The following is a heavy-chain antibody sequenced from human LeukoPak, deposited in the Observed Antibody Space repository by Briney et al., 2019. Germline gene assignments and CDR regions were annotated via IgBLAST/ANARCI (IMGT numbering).Heavy chain of an antibody. CDR1: GGSISSGSYY. CDR3: ARGFGYSYDLDY. CDR2: IYTSGST. V-gene: IGHV4-61*02. Sequence: PSQTLSLTCTVSGGSISSGSYYWSWIRQPAGKGLEWIGRIYTSGSTNYNPSLKSRVTISVDTSKNQSSLKLSSVTAADTAVYYCARGFGYSYDLDYWGQGTLVTVSS. J-gene: IGHJ4*02. D-gene: IGHD5-18*01.